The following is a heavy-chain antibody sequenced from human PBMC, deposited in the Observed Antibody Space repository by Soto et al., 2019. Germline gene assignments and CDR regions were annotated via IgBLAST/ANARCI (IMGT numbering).Heavy chain of an antibody. Sequence: SGPTLVNPTQTLTLTCTFSGFSLSTSGVGVGWIRQPPGKALEWLALIYWNDDKRYSPSLKSRLTITKDTSKNQVVLTMTNMDPVDTATYYCANSGQWELLRGFDYWGQGTPVTVYS. D-gene: IGHD1-26*01. J-gene: IGHJ4*02. CDR1: GFSLSTSGVG. CDR2: IYWNDDK. V-gene: IGHV2-5*01. CDR3: ANSGQWELLRGFDY.